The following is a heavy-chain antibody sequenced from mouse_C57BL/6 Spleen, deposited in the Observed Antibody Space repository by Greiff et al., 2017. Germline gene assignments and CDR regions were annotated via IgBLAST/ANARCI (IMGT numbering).Heavy chain of an antibody. D-gene: IGHD2-3*01. CDR2: IDPSDSYT. CDR3: ARWVYDGYPHAMDD. Sequence: VQLQQPGAELVKPGASVKLSCKASGYTFTSYWMQWVKQRPGQGLEWIGEIDPSDSYTNYNQKFKGKATLTVDTSSSTAYMQLSSLTSEDSAVYYCARWVYDGYPHAMDDWGQGTSVTVSS. V-gene: IGHV1-50*01. CDR1: GYTFTSYW. J-gene: IGHJ4*01.